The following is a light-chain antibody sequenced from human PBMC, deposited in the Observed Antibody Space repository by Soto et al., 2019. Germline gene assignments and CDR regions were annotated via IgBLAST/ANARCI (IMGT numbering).Light chain of an antibody. Sequence: DIQMTQFPSSLSASVGDRVTITCRASQGIRNDLGWYQQKPGKAPKRLIYAASSLQSGVPSRFSGIGSGTGFTLAFISLQPEDSATFYCPQHCTFPLTFGQGTKAEIK. J-gene: IGKJ1*01. CDR2: AAS. CDR3: PQHCTFPLT. V-gene: IGKV1-17*01. CDR1: QGIRND.